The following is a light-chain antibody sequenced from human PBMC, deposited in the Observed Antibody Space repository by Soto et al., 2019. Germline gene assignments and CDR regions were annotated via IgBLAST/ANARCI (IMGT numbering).Light chain of an antibody. CDR2: GAS. CDR3: QQYGSSPPAT. J-gene: IGKJ4*01. CDR1: QSVSSSY. V-gene: IGKV3-20*01. Sequence: EIVLTQSPGTLSLSPGERATLSCRASQSVSSSYLAWYQQKPGQAPRLLIYGASSRATGIPDRFSGSGSGTDFTLTISRLEPEDCAVYYCQQYGSSPPATFGGGTKLEIK.